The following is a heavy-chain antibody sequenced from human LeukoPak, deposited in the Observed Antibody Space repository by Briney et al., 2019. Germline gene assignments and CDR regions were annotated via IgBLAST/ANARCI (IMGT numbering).Heavy chain of an antibody. Sequence: TGGSLRLSCAASGFTFSSYGMHWVRQAPGKGLEWVAVISYDGSNKYYADSVKSRFTISRDNSKNTLYLQMNSLRAEDTAVYYCAKTLSEPYYFDYWGQGTLVTVSS. V-gene: IGHV3-30*18. J-gene: IGHJ4*02. D-gene: IGHD1-14*01. CDR3: AKTLSEPYYFDY. CDR2: ISYDGSNK. CDR1: GFTFSSYG.